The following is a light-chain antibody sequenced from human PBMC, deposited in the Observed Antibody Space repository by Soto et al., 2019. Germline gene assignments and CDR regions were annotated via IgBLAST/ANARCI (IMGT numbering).Light chain of an antibody. CDR1: TSNIESHP. V-gene: IGLV1-44*01. Sequence: QSVLTQPPSASGTPGQRSIISFSGSTSNIESHPVNWFQQVPGAAPKLLIKTNNQRPSGVPDRFSGSKSGASASLAISGLQSEDEATYYCATWDDSRNGVFGSGTRSPS. CDR3: ATWDDSRNGV. CDR2: TNN. J-gene: IGLJ1*01.